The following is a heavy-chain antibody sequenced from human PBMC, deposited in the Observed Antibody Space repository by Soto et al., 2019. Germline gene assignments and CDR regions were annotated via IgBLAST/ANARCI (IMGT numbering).Heavy chain of an antibody. CDR3: ARDPGDGSEYSNYPAYYYYGMDV. V-gene: IGHV3-33*01. CDR2: IWYDGSNK. Sequence: QVQLVESGGGVVQPGRSLRLSCAASGFTFSSYGMHWVRQAPGKGLEWVAVIWYDGSNKYYADSVKGRFTISRDNSKNTLYLQMNSLRAEDTAVYYCARDPGDGSEYSNYPAYYYYGMDVWGQGTKVTVSS. J-gene: IGHJ6*02. D-gene: IGHD4-4*01. CDR1: GFTFSSYG.